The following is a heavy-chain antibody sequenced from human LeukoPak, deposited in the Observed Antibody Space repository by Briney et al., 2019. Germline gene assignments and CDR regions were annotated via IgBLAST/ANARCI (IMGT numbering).Heavy chain of an antibody. CDR2: MNPNSGGT. V-gene: IGHV1-2*07. D-gene: IGHD6-13*01. Sequence: ASVKVSCKASGYTFTGYYMHWVRQAPGQGLEWMAWMNPNSGGTDYAHNFQGRVTVTRDTSISTAFMELTKLTSDDTAVYYCTRADSSSYFDFWGQGTLVTVSS. CDR3: TRADSSSYFDF. CDR1: GYTFTGYY. J-gene: IGHJ4*02.